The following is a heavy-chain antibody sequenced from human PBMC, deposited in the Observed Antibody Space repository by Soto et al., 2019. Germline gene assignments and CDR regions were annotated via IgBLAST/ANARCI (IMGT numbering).Heavy chain of an antibody. CDR2: ISGSGGST. D-gene: IGHD1-26*01. CDR3: ARRGSGSYYDY. J-gene: IGHJ4*02. V-gene: IGHV3-23*01. CDR1: GFTFSSYA. Sequence: ESGGGLVQPGGSLRLSCAASGFTFSSYAMRWVRQAPVKGLEWVSAISGSGGSTYYADSVKGRFTISRDNSKNTLYLQMNILRAEDTAVYYCARRGSGSYYDYWGQGTLVTVSS.